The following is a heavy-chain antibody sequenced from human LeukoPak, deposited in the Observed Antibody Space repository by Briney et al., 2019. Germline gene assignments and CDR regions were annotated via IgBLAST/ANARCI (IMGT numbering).Heavy chain of an antibody. CDR3: ARDARRYDFWSGYYHDY. Sequence: RTGRSLILSCAASGFTFSSYAMHWVRQAPGKGLEWVAVISYDGSNKYYADSVKGRFTISRDNSKNTLYLQMNSLRAEDTAVYYCARDARRYDFWSGYYHDYWGQGTLVTVSS. CDR2: ISYDGSNK. CDR1: GFTFSSYA. D-gene: IGHD3-3*01. J-gene: IGHJ4*02. V-gene: IGHV3-30-3*01.